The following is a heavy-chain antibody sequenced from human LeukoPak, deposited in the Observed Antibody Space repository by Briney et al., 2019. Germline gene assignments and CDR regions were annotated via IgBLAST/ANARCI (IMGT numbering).Heavy chain of an antibody. CDR1: GFTFSSYA. Sequence: PGGSLRLSCAASGFTFSSYAMHWVRQAPGKGLEWVALISYDGTNKYYADSVKGRFTISRDNAKNSLYLQMNSLRAEDTAVYYCARGGYSYGFDNFDFWGQGTLVTVSS. CDR3: ARGGYSYGFDNFDF. V-gene: IGHV3-30*04. D-gene: IGHD5-18*01. CDR2: ISYDGTNK. J-gene: IGHJ4*02.